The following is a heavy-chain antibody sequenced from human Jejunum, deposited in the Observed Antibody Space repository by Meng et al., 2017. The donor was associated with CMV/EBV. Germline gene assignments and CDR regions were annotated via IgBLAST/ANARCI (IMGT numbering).Heavy chain of an antibody. V-gene: IGHV4-28*01. CDR2: IYYSGST. CDR3: ARNNYESTGFDY. J-gene: IGHJ4*02. Sequence: QVQLQESGPGLVKPSDTLSLTCAVSGYSISNNNWWGWIRQPPGKGLEWIGYIYYSGSTFYNPSLKSRVTMSLDTPKNQFSLKLSSVTAVDTAVYYCARNNYESTGFDYWGLGSLVTVSS. CDR1: GYSISNNNW. D-gene: IGHD3-22*01.